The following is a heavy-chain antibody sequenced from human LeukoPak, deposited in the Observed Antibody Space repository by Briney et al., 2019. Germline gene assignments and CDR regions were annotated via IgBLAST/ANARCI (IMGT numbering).Heavy chain of an antibody. CDR2: ISYDGSNK. J-gene: IGHJ4*02. D-gene: IGHD3-22*01. CDR1: RFSFGSYG. V-gene: IGHV3-30*18. Sequence: GGSLRLSCAASRFSFGSYGMHWVRQAPGKGLEWVALISYDGSNKHYADSVKGRFTISRDNSKNTLYLQVNSLRAEDTAVYYCAKNYYYDSSGAFDYWGQGTLVTVSS. CDR3: AKNYYYDSSGAFDY.